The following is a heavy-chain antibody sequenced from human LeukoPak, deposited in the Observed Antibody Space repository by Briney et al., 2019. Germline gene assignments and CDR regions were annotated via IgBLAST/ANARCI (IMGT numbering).Heavy chain of an antibody. V-gene: IGHV4-39*01. Sequence: PSETLSLTCTVSGGSISSTDYDWGYIRQPPGKGLESIGSIYYRGSTYYNPSLHSRVTMSVDTSKNQFSLKLSSVTAADTAVYYCASYLVGASSFDYWGQGTLVTVSS. D-gene: IGHD1-26*01. CDR3: ASYLVGASSFDY. CDR2: IYYRGST. CDR1: GGSISSTDYD. J-gene: IGHJ4*02.